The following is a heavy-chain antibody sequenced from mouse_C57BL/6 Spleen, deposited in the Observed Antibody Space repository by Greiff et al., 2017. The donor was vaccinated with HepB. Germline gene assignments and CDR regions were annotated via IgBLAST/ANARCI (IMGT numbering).Heavy chain of an antibody. V-gene: IGHV1-64*01. CDR2: IHPKSGST. Sequence: QVQLQQPGAELVKPGASVKLSCKASGYTFTSYWMHWVKQRPGQGLEWIGMIHPKSGSTNYNEKFKSKATLTVDKTSSTAYMQLSSLTSEDSAVYYCARTYRNYGAMDYWGQGTSVTVSS. CDR1: GYTFTSYW. CDR3: ARTYRNYGAMDY. J-gene: IGHJ4*01. D-gene: IGHD2-1*01.